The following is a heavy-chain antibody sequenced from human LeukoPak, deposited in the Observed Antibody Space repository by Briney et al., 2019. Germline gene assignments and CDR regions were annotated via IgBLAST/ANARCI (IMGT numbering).Heavy chain of an antibody. J-gene: IGHJ4*02. D-gene: IGHD3-10*01. CDR2: IYPGDSDT. CDR1: GYSFTSYW. V-gene: IGHV5-51*01. CDR3: ARIDGSGGYYNDYYFVY. Sequence: GESLKISCQGSGYSFTSYWIAWVRQMPGKGLEWMGTIYPGDSDTRYSPSFQGQVTISADKSISTAYLQWTSLKASDSAMFYCARIDGSGGYYNDYYFVYWGQGTLVTVSS.